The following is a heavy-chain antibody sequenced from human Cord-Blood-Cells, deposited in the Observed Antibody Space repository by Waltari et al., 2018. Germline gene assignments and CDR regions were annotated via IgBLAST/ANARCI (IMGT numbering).Heavy chain of an antibody. CDR2: IIPIFGTA. CDR3: ARALTGDLNYFDY. CDR1: GGTFSSYA. D-gene: IGHD7-27*01. J-gene: IGHJ4*02. Sequence: QVQLVQSGAEVKKPGSSVKVSCKASGGTFSSYAISWVRQAPRQGLEWRGGIIPIFGTANYAQKYQGRGTITADESTSTAYMELSSLRSEDTAVYYFARALTGDLNYFDYWGQGTLVTVSS. V-gene: IGHV1-69*01.